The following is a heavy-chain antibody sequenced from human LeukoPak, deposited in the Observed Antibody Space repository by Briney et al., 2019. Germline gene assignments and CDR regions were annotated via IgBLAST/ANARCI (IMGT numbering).Heavy chain of an antibody. CDR1: GYTFTSYG. D-gene: IGHD3-22*01. Sequence: GASVKVSCKASGYTFTSYGISWVRQAPGQGLEWMGWISAYNGNTNYAQELQGRVTMTTDTSTSTAYMELRSLRSDDTAVYYCARGDYDSSGYYYVYSLYWGQGTLVTVSS. V-gene: IGHV1-18*01. J-gene: IGHJ4*02. CDR3: ARGDYDSSGYYYVYSLY. CDR2: ISAYNGNT.